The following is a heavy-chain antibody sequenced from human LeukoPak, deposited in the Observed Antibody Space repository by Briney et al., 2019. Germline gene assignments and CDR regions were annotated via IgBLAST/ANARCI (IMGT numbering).Heavy chain of an antibody. CDR1: GGSISSYY. V-gene: IGHV4-4*07. Sequence: PSETLSLTCTVSGGSISSYYWSWIRQPAGKGLEWIGRIYTSGSTNYNPSLKSRVTMSVDTSKNQFSLKLSSVTAADTAVYYCAGRYCSSTSCPKDGYYYYYMDVWGKGTTVTVSS. CDR2: IYTSGST. CDR3: AGRYCSSTSCPKDGYYYYYMDV. D-gene: IGHD2-2*01. J-gene: IGHJ6*03.